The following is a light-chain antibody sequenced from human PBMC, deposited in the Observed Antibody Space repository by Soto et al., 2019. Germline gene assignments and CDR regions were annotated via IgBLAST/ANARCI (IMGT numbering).Light chain of an antibody. J-gene: IGLJ1*01. V-gene: IGLV2-23*01. CDR2: EGS. CDR3: CSYAGSSTYI. CDR1: SSDVGSHNL. Sequence: QSALTQPASVSGSPGQSITISCTGTSSDVGSHNLVSWYQQHPDRAPKLMIYEGSKRPSGVSNRFTGSKSGNTASLTISGLQAEDEADYFCCSYAGSSTYIFVSGTKLTVL.